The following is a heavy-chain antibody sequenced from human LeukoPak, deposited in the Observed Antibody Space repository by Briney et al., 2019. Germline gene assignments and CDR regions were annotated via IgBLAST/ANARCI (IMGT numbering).Heavy chain of an antibody. Sequence: PGGSLRLSCAASGFTFSSYAMSWVRKAPGKGMELVSAISGGCGSTYYADSVKGRFTISRDNSKNTLYLQMNSLRAEDTAVYYCAKIANRQWLVYYFDYWGQGTLVTVSS. D-gene: IGHD6-19*01. J-gene: IGHJ4*02. V-gene: IGHV3-23*01. CDR1: GFTFSSYA. CDR2: ISGGCGST. CDR3: AKIANRQWLVYYFDY.